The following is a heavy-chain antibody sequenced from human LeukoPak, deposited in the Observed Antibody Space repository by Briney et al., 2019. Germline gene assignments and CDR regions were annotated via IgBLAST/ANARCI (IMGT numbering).Heavy chain of an antibody. J-gene: IGHJ4*02. Sequence: KSSQTLSLTYTVSGGSISSGSYYWSWIRQPAGKGLEWIGRIYTSGSTNYNPSLKSRVTISVDTSKNQFSLKLSSVTAADTAVYYCARGGQGRIAVADGGFDYWGQGTLVTVSS. V-gene: IGHV4-61*02. CDR2: IYTSGST. D-gene: IGHD6-19*01. CDR1: GGSISSGSYY. CDR3: ARGGQGRIAVADGGFDY.